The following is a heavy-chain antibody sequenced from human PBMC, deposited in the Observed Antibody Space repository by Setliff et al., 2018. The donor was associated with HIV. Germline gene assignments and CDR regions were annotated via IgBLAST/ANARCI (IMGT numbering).Heavy chain of an antibody. J-gene: IGHJ5*02. D-gene: IGHD4-17*01. V-gene: IGHV3-21*01. CDR3: ARDGGRVPNGDYLSVNWFDP. CDR1: GFTFSSHS. Sequence: GGSLRLSCAASGFTFSSHSMSWVRQAPGKGLEWVSSISRSSSYIYYSDTVKGRFTISRANAGNSLYLQMNSLRVEDTAQYYCARDGGRVPNGDYLSVNWFDPWGQGTLVTVS. CDR2: ISRSSSYI.